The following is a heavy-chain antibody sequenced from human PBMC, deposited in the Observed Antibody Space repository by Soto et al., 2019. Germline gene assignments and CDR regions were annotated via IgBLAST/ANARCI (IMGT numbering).Heavy chain of an antibody. CDR2: IRGSSTFK. V-gene: IGHV3-21*01. CDR1: GFTFSDYS. J-gene: IGHJ3*01. CDR3: ARVRSGYDSGAVDAFDL. D-gene: IGHD5-12*01. Sequence: EVQLVESGGGLVKPGGSLRLSCAASGFTFSDYSMNWVRQSPGKGLEWGSSIRGSSTFKYYPDSVKGRFTICRDNANNSLFLQMTSLTADDTAVYYCARVRSGYDSGAVDAFDLWGQGTLVTVST.